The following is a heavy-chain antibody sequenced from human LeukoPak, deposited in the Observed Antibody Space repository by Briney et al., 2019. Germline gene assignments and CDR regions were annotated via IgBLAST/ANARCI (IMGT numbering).Heavy chain of an antibody. J-gene: IGHJ6*02. CDR1: GGSISSYY. CDR2: IYYSGST. V-gene: IGHV4-59*08. Sequence: PSETLSLTCTVSGGSISSYYWSWIRQPPGKGLEWIGYIYYSGSTNYNPSLKSRVTISVDTSKNQFSLKLSSVTAADTAVYYCARLDIVVVPAATRDYYYGMDVWGQGTTVTVSS. CDR3: ARLDIVVVPAATRDYYYGMDV. D-gene: IGHD2-2*03.